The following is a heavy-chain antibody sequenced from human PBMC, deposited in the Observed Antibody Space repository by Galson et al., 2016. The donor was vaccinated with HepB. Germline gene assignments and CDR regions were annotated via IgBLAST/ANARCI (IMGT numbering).Heavy chain of an antibody. CDR2: ISSSTSAI. V-gene: IGHV3-48*02. Sequence: SLRLSCAASELSFSSYSMNWVRQAPGKGLEWVSYISSSTSAIYYADSVKGRFTNSRDNAKKSLYLQMNSLEDDDTAVYYCAREVGGLKVDTTWMGFYFDNLGQGTLVTVSS. D-gene: IGHD5-18*01. J-gene: IGHJ4*02. CDR1: ELSFSSYS. CDR3: AREVGGLKVDTTWMGFYFDN.